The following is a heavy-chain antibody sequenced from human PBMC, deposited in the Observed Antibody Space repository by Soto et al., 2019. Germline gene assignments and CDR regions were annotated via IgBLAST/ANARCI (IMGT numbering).Heavy chain of an antibody. D-gene: IGHD5-18*01. J-gene: IGHJ4*02. Sequence: EVQLVESGGGLVQPGGSLRLSCAASGFTFSSYWMLWVRQAPGKGLVWVSRINSDGSTTSYADSVKGRFTISRDNAKNTLYLQMNSLRAEDTAVYYCARVNPGYIDVNYWGQGTLVTVSS. V-gene: IGHV3-74*01. CDR3: ARVNPGYIDVNY. CDR1: GFTFSSYW. CDR2: INSDGSTT.